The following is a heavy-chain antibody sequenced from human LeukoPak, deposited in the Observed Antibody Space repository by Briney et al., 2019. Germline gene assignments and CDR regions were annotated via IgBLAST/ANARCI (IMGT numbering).Heavy chain of an antibody. V-gene: IGHV4-4*07. CDR3: AREDHLGYCSGGSCLGAFDI. CDR2: IFSSGST. D-gene: IGHD2-15*01. Sequence: SETLSLTCTVSGGSISSHYWTWIRQPAGKGLEWIGRIFSSGSTNYNPSLKSRVTISVDTSKNQFSLKLSSVTAADTAVYYCAREDHLGYCSGGSCLGAFDIWGQGTMVTVSS. CDR1: GGSISSHY. J-gene: IGHJ3*02.